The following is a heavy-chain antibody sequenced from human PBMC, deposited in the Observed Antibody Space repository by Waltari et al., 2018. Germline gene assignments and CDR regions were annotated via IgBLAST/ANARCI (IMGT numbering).Heavy chain of an antibody. CDR2: INSDGTIT. J-gene: IGHJ3*02. D-gene: IGHD3-3*01. V-gene: IGHV3-74*01. CDR3: ATGGYDFWTGYHKI. Sequence: EVQLVESGGGLVQPGGSLRLSCETSGLTFSGYYFHWVRQAPGKGLLWVSRINSDGTITKYADSVKGRFTISRDNARSTLYLQMNSLRVEDTAVYYCATGGYDFWTGYHKIWGQGTMVTVTS. CDR1: GLTFSGYY.